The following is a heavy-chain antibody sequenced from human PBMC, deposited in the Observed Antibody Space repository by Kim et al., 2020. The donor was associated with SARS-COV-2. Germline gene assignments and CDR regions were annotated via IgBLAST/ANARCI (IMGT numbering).Heavy chain of an antibody. V-gene: IGHV5-51*01. D-gene: IGHD3-3*01. CDR2: IYPGDSDT. CDR1: GYSFTSYW. CDR3: ARPNDFWSGYQSGFDY. J-gene: IGHJ4*02. Sequence: GESLKISCKGSGYSFTSYWIGWVRQMPGKGLEWMGIIYPGDSDTRYSPSFQGQVTISADKSISTAYLQWSSLKASDTAMYYCARPNDFWSGYQSGFDYWGQGTLVTVSS.